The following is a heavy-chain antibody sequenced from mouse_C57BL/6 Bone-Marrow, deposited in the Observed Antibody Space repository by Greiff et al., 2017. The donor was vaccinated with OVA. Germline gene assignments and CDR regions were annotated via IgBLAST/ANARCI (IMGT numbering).Heavy chain of an antibody. CDR1: GYTFTDYE. Sequence: VQLVESGAELVRPGASVTLSCKASGYTFTDYEMHWVKQTPVHGLEWIGAIDPETGGTAYNQKFKGKAILTADKSSSTAYMELRSLTSEDSAVYYCTRGDWHWYFDVWGTGTTVTVSS. J-gene: IGHJ1*03. D-gene: IGHD3-3*01. V-gene: IGHV1-15*01. CDR2: IDPETGGT. CDR3: TRGDWHWYFDV.